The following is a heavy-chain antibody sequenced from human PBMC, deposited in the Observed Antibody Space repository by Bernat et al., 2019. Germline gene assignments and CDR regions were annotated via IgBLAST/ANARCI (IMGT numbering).Heavy chain of an antibody. CDR2: ISGSGHST. CDR1: GFSFSSYA. J-gene: IGHJ6*02. CDR3: ARELAGYVYYYYGMDV. D-gene: IGHD3-16*01. Sequence: EVQLLESGGGLLQPGGSLRLSCAASGFSFSSYAMSWVRQAPGKGLEWVSSISGSGHSTHYADSVKGRFTISRDNSKNTLYLQMNSLRAEDTAVYYCARELAGYVYYYYGMDVWGQGTTVTVSS. V-gene: IGHV3-23*01.